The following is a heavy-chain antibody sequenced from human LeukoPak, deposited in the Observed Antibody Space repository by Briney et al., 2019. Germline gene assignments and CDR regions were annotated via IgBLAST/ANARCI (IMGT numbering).Heavy chain of an antibody. CDR2: INHSGST. D-gene: IGHD3-9*01. Sequence: SETLSLTCTVSGGSISSSSYYWGWIRQPPGKVLEWIGSINHSGSTNYNPSLKSRVTISVDTSKNQFSLKLSSVTAADTAVYYCARDSSLHYDILTGYTPRYGMDVWGQGTTVTVSS. V-gene: IGHV4-39*07. CDR3: ARDSSLHYDILTGYTPRYGMDV. CDR1: GGSISSSSYY. J-gene: IGHJ6*02.